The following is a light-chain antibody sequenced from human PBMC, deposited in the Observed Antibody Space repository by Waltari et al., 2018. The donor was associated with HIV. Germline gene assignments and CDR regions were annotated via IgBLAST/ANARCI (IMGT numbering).Light chain of an antibody. CDR3: QQYFNYPFT. J-gene: IGKJ3*01. Sequence: MGMTQSPSSISASKGDKVAITCRASQAIDSSLAWYQQKPGGAPKLLIYGVSTLESGVASRFSGSGFGTQFTLTIGCLQPEDFATYYCQQYFNYPFTFGPGTKV. CDR2: GVS. V-gene: IGKV1-8*01. CDR1: QAIDSS.